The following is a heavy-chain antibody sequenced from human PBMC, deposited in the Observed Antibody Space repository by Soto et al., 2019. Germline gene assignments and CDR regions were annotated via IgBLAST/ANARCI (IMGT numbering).Heavy chain of an antibody. CDR1: GGSFSPNY. J-gene: IGHJ6*02. V-gene: IGHV4-59*12. Sequence: SETLSLTCTVSGGSFSPNYWAWIRQPPGKGLEWIGYIYHSGSTYYNPSLKSRVTISVDRSKNQFSLKLSSVTAADTAGYYCASSPASSGWYKGGDYYYGMDVWGQGTTVTVSS. CDR2: IYHSGST. D-gene: IGHD6-19*01. CDR3: ASSPASSGWYKGGDYYYGMDV.